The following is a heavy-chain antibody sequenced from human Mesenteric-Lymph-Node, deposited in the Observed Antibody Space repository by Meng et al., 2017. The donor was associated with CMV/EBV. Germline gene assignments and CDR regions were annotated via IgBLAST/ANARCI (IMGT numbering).Heavy chain of an antibody. J-gene: IGHJ4*02. CDR3: TRDDYDFWSSH. D-gene: IGHD3-3*01. CDR2: ISSSGSYI. V-gene: IGHV3-21*01. CDR1: GFTFSSYG. Sequence: GGSLRLSCAASGFTFSSYGMNWVRQAPGKGLEWVSSISSSGSYIYYAPSVKGRFTVSRDNAKNSLYLQMNTLRAEDTAVYYCTRDDYDFWSSHWGQGTLVTVSS.